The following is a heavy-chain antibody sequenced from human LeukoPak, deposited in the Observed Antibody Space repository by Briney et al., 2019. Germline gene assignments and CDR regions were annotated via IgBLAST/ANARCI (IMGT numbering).Heavy chain of an antibody. CDR2: INHSGST. CDR3: ARGPERELFSPFDY. J-gene: IGHJ4*02. Sequence: SETLSLTCAVYGGSLSGYYWSWIRQPPGKGLEWIGEINHSGSTNYNPSLKSRVTISVDTSKNQFSLKLSSVTAADTAVYYCARGPERELFSPFDYWGQGTLVTVSS. CDR1: GGSLSGYY. D-gene: IGHD3-10*01. V-gene: IGHV4-34*01.